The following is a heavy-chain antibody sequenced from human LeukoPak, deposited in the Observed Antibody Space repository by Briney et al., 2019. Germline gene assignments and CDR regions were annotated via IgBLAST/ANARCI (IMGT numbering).Heavy chain of an antibody. CDR2: IKSKTDGGTT. CDR1: GFTFGNAW. J-gene: IGHJ4*02. V-gene: IGHV3-15*01. Sequence: GGSLRLSCAASGFTFGNAWMSWVRQAPGKGLEWVGRIKSKTDGGTTDYAAPVKGRFTISRDDSKNTLYLQMNSLKTEDTAVYYCTTPDSSGYYPLGYWGQGTLVTVSS. CDR3: TTPDSSGYYPLGY. D-gene: IGHD3-22*01.